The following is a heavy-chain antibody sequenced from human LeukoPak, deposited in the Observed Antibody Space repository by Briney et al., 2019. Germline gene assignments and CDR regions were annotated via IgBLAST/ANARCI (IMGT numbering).Heavy chain of an antibody. Sequence: GGSLRLSCAASGFTVSSSYMSWVRQAPGKGLEWISVIYAGGSTYYADSVKGRFTISRDSSKNTLYLQMNSLRAEDTAVYYCARGKAVTGFDIWGQGTTVTVSS. CDR1: GFTVSSSY. CDR2: IYAGGST. J-gene: IGHJ3*02. D-gene: IGHD4-17*01. CDR3: ARGKAVTGFDI. V-gene: IGHV3-53*01.